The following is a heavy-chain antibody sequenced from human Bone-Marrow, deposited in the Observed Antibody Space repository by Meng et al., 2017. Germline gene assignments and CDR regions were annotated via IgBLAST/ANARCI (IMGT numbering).Heavy chain of an antibody. CDR3: ARADSAAAGTPAYFQH. V-gene: IGHV1-58*02. J-gene: IGHJ1*01. Sequence: SVKVSCKASGFTFTSSAMQWVRQARGQRLEWIGWIVVGSGNTNYAQKFQERVTITRDMSTTTVYMELSSLRSEDTAVYYCARADSAAAGTPAYFQHWGQGTLVTVSS. CDR2: IVVGSGNT. CDR1: GFTFTSSA. D-gene: IGHD6-13*01.